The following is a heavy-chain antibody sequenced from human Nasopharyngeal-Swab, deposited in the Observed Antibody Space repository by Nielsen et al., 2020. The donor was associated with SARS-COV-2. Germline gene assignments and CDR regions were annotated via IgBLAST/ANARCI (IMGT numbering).Heavy chain of an antibody. Sequence: WIRQPPGKGLEWVATIKEDGDEIYYVDSVKGRFTISRDNAKNSLDLQMNSLRADDTAVYYCARDSITGTKGYYYMDVWGKGTTVTVSS. J-gene: IGHJ6*03. V-gene: IGHV3-7*03. D-gene: IGHD1-14*01. CDR2: IKEDGDEI. CDR3: ARDSITGTKGYYYMDV.